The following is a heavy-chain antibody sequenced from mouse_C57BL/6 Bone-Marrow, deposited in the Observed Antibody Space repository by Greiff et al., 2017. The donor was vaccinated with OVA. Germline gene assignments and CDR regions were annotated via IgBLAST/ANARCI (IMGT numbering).Heavy chain of an antibody. J-gene: IGHJ4*01. CDR2: IYPRSGNT. V-gene: IGHV1-81*01. D-gene: IGHD1-2*01. CDR1: GYTFTSYG. CDR3: ARNITTDAMDY. Sequence: VQLQQSGAELARPGASVKLSCKASGYTFTSYGISWVKQRTGQGLEWIGEIYPRSGNTYYNEQFKGKATLTADKSSSTAYMELRSLTSEDSAVYFCARNITTDAMDYWGQGTSVTVSS.